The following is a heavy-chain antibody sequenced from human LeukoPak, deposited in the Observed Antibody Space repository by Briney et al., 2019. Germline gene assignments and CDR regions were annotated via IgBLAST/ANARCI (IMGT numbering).Heavy chain of an antibody. Sequence: PGGSLGLSCAACGFAFSTYTMNWARQAPGKGLELVASINSGGTTTHYAFSVKGRFTISRDNAQNVLYLQMNGLRGDDAAVYYCLTGDSRDFWGQGTLVTVSS. D-gene: IGHD3-22*01. CDR2: INSGGTTT. V-gene: IGHV3-21*06. J-gene: IGHJ4*02. CDR1: GFAFSTYT. CDR3: LTGDSRDF.